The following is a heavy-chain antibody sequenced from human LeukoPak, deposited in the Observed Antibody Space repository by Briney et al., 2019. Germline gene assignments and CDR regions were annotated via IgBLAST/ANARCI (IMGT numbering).Heavy chain of an antibody. D-gene: IGHD2-2*01. CDR1: GGSISSSSYY. V-gene: IGHV4-39*01. J-gene: IGHJ4*02. CDR3: ARRDCTSTTFYAGSYYFDY. CDR2: IYNSGSS. Sequence: SETLSLTCSVFGGSISSSSYYWGWIRQPPGTGLEWIGSIYNSGSSYYNPSLKSRVTISVDTSKNQFSLKLTSVTAADTAVYYCARRDCTSTTFYAGSYYFDYWGQGTLVTVSS.